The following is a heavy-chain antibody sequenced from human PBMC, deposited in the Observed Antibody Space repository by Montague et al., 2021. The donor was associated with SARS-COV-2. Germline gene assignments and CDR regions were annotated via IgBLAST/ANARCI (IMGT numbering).Heavy chain of an antibody. J-gene: IGHJ5*02. V-gene: IGHV4-34*12. CDR3: ARRPYYYDSSGQFDP. CDR2: LIPSSVT. D-gene: IGHD3-22*01. CDR1: LHWVCCDS. Sequence: SETLSLTCAGDLHWVCCDSGAQIRSTHVNTRDTIRSLIPSSVTKKRPSLNSRVSMSMDTSNNQFSLRLDSVTAADTAVYYCARRPYYYDSSGQFDPWGQGVLIIVSA.